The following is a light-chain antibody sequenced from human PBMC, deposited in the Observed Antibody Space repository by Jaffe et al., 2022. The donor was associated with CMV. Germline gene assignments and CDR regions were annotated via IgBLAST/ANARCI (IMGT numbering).Light chain of an antibody. CDR1: QGIDRY. CDR2: AAS. CDR3: QKYNRAPFN. Sequence: DIQMTQSPSSLSASVGDRVTMTCRASQGIDRYLAWYQQKPGKVPELLIYAASTLQPGAPSRFSGSGSGTDFTLTINNLQPEDVAVYYCQKYNRAPFNFGPGTKVDLK. V-gene: IGKV1-27*01. J-gene: IGKJ3*01.